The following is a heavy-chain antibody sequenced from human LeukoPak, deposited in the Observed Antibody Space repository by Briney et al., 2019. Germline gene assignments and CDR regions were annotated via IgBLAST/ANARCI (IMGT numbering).Heavy chain of an antibody. CDR3: ARVRGIAAAGTQDY. CDR1: GYTFTSYG. CDR2: ISAYNGNT. V-gene: IGHV1-18*01. Sequence: ASVKVSCKASGYTFTSYGISWVRQAPGRGLEWMGWISAYNGNTNYAQKLQGRVTMTTDTSTSTAYMELRSLRSDDTAVYYCARVRGIAAAGTQDYWGQGTLVTVSS. D-gene: IGHD6-13*01. J-gene: IGHJ4*02.